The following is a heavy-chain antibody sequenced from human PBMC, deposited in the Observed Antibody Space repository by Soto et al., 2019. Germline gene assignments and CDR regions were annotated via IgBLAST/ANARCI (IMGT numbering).Heavy chain of an antibody. J-gene: IGHJ4*02. D-gene: IGHD2-15*01. CDR3: ARLVVVAATPDY. CDR2: INHSGST. Sequence: QVQLQQWGAGLLKPSETLSLTCAVYGGSFSGYYWSWIRQPPGKGLEWIGEINHSGSTNYNPSLKSRVTISVDTSKNQCSLKLSSVTAADTAVYYCARLVVVAATPDYWGQGTLVTVSS. CDR1: GGSFSGYY. V-gene: IGHV4-34*01.